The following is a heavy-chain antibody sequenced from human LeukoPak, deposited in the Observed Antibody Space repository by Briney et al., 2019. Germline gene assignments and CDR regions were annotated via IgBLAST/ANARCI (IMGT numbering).Heavy chain of an antibody. Sequence: GGSLRLSCAASAFTISTYWMSWVRRAPGKGLEWVANIKQDGSEEYYVGSVKGRFTISRDNAKNSLYLQMSSLRAEDTAVYYCVREMGLSDAFDIWGQGTMVTVSS. CDR1: AFTISTYW. J-gene: IGHJ3*02. CDR2: IKQDGSEE. D-gene: IGHD3-16*02. V-gene: IGHV3-7*01. CDR3: VREMGLSDAFDI.